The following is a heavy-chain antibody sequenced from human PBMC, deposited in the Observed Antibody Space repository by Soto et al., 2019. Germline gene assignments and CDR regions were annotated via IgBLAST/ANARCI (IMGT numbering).Heavy chain of an antibody. CDR1: GGTFSSYA. J-gene: IGHJ6*02. CDR2: IIPIFGTA. CDR3: ARVQITMVRGVMDYYYGMDV. D-gene: IGHD3-10*01. Sequence: GASVKVSCKASGGTFSSYAISWVRQAPGQGLEWMGGIIPIFGTANYAQKFQGRVTITADKSTSTAYMELSSLRSEDTAVYYCARVQITMVRGVMDYYYGMDVWGQGTTVTVSS. V-gene: IGHV1-69*06.